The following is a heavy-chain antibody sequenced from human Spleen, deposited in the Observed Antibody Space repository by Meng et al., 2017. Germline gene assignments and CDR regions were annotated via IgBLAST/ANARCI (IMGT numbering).Heavy chain of an antibody. CDR3: AHTHYGDFLFDY. CDR2: IYWDDDQ. V-gene: IGHV2-5*02. J-gene: IGHJ4*02. D-gene: IGHD4-17*01. Sequence: MTLKASGPTLVKPTPALTLTCTFSGFALSTSGVGVGWIRQPPGKALEWLALIYWDDDQRYSPSLKSRLTITKDTSKNQVVLTMTNMDPVDTATYYCAHTHYGDFLFDYWGQGTLVTVSS. CDR1: GFALSTSGVG.